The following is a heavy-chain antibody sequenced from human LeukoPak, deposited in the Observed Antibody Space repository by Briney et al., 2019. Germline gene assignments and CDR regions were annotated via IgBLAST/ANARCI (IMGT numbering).Heavy chain of an antibody. J-gene: IGHJ6*02. V-gene: IGHV1-46*01. CDR2: INPSGGST. D-gene: IGHD6-13*01. Sequence: ASVKVSCKASGYTFTSYYMHWVRQAPGQGLEWMGIINPSGGSTSYAQKFQGRVTMTRDTSTSTVYMELSSLRSEDTAVYYCARAVAAAGYYYYYYSMDVWGQGTTVTVSS. CDR3: ARAVAAAGYYYYYYSMDV. CDR1: GYTFTSYY.